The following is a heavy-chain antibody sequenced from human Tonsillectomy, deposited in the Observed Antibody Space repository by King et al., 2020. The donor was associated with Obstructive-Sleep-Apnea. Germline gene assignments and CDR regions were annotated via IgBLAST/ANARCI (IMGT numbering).Heavy chain of an antibody. CDR1: GYSFTGYY. Sequence: QLVQSGAEVKKPGASVKVSCKASGYSFTGYYIHWVRQAPGEGLEWGGWINPNIGGTNYAQKFQGRVTMTRDTSISTAYMELSRLGSDDTAVYYCAKTFKAGYCSGGSCSPKDVWGQGTTVTVSS. J-gene: IGHJ6*02. D-gene: IGHD2-15*01. CDR3: AKTFKAGYCSGGSCSPKDV. CDR2: INPNIGGT. V-gene: IGHV1-2*02.